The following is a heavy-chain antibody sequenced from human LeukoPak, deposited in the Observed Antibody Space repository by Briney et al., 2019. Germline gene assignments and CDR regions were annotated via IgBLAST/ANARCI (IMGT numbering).Heavy chain of an antibody. CDR1: GGSISSYY. Sequence: PSETLSLTCTVSGGSISSYYWSWIRQPPGKGLEWIGYIYYSGSTNYNPSLKSRVTISVDTSKNQFSLKLSSVTAADTAVYYCARGVLRYFDRLSDYYYYMDVWGKGTTVTVSS. D-gene: IGHD3-9*01. CDR2: IYYSGST. V-gene: IGHV4-59*01. CDR3: ARGVLRYFDRLSDYYYYMDV. J-gene: IGHJ6*03.